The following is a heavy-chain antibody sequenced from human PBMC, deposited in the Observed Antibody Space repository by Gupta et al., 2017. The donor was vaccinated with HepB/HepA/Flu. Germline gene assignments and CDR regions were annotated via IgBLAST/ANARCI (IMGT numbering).Heavy chain of an antibody. CDR1: GYTFTDDY. CDR3: AKSGTTDYTAVSGH. D-gene: IGHD4-11*01. V-gene: IGHV1-2*02. J-gene: IGHJ4*02. Sequence: QVQLVQSGAELKSPGASVKVSCKASGYTFTDDYMHWVRQAPGQGLEWMGWINPTSGDTNYAKNFQGRVTLTRDTAFSTAYMELNTLTFDDTAMYYCAKSGTTDYTAVSGHWGQGTLVSVSS. CDR2: INPTSGDT.